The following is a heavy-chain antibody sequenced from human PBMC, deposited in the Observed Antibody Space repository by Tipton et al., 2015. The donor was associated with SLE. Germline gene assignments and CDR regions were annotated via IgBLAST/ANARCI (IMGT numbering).Heavy chain of an antibody. CDR3: ARVTFDGPFDI. CDR2: IKRDGSEK. V-gene: IGHV3-7*01. Sequence: GSLRLSCAASGFTFSTYAMTWVRQAPGKGLEWVANIKRDGSEKYYLDSVKGRFTISRDNAMNSLSLQMNSLRAEDTAVYYCARVTFDGPFDIWGQGTMVTVSS. CDR1: GFTFSTYA. J-gene: IGHJ3*02. D-gene: IGHD3-9*01.